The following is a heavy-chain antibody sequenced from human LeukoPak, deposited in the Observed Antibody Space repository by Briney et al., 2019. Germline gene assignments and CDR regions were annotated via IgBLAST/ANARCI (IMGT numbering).Heavy chain of an antibody. J-gene: IGHJ4*02. CDR1: GFSLSTSGGG. Sequence: SGPTLVKATQTLTLTCTFSGFSLSTSGGGGGWRRQPPGKAVEGLAIIEWDDDKRYSPSLKSRLTITKDTPKNQEVLTMPNMDPVDTATYYCAHRGSLSGSYDNRGQGTLVTVSS. CDR2: IEWDDDK. CDR3: AHRGSLSGSYDN. V-gene: IGHV2-5*02. D-gene: IGHD3-22*01.